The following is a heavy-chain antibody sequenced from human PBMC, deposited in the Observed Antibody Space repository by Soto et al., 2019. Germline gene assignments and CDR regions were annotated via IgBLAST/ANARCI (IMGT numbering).Heavy chain of an antibody. Sequence: PGGSLRLSCAASGFTVSSNYMSWVRQAPGKGLEWVSIIYSGGSTYYADFAKGRFTISSDNSKSTLYLQMNSLRAEDTAVYYCARSPRSGMDVWGQGTTVTVSS. J-gene: IGHJ6*02. CDR2: IYSGGST. V-gene: IGHV3-53*01. CDR1: GFTVSSNY. CDR3: ARSPRSGMDV.